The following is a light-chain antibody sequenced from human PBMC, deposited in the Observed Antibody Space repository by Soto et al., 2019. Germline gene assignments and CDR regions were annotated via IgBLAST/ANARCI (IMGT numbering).Light chain of an antibody. CDR2: DAS. V-gene: IGKV3-11*01. CDR1: QSVSSY. Sequence: EIVLTQSPATLSLSPGERATLSCRASQSVSSYLAWYQQKPGQAPRLLIYDASNRVTGIAARFSGSGSGTDFTLTISSLVPEDFAVYYCQHRSNWRRSTFGGGTKVEIK. J-gene: IGKJ4*01. CDR3: QHRSNWRRST.